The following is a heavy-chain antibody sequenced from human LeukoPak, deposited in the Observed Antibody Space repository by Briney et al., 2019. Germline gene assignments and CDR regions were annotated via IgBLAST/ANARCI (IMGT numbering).Heavy chain of an antibody. V-gene: IGHV3-23*01. CDR2: LRGNGDT. CDR3: AVRYCSSTSCIDY. Sequence: GGSLRLSCAASGFTFSSYAMSWVREAPARGLEWVSSLRGNGDTFYADSVKGRFTLSRDESRNTVYLQLNNLRVEDTAVYYCAVRYCSSTSCIDYWGQGTLVTVSS. CDR1: GFTFSSYA. D-gene: IGHD2-2*01. J-gene: IGHJ4*02.